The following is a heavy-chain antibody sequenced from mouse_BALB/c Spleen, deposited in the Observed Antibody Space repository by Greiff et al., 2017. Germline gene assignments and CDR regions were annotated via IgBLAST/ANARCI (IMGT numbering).Heavy chain of an antibody. Sequence: QVQLKESGAELVRPGTSVKVSCKASGYAFTNYLIEWVKQRPGQGLEWIGVINPGSGGTNYNEKFKDKTTLTADKSSSTAYMQLSSLTSEDSAVYYCARRTYYGSSPWFAYWGQGTLVTVSA. CDR3: ARRTYYGSSPWFAY. CDR2: INPGSGGT. D-gene: IGHD1-1*01. J-gene: IGHJ3*01. V-gene: IGHV1-54*01. CDR1: GYAFTNYL.